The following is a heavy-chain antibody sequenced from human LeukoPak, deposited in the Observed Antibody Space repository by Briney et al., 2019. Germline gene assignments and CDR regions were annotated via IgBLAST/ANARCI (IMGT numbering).Heavy chain of an antibody. V-gene: IGHV3-30-3*01. CDR3: ARDSVRYSSGLYYFDY. J-gene: IGHJ4*02. CDR1: GFTFSSYA. D-gene: IGHD6-19*01. CDR2: ISYDGSNK. Sequence: PGRSLRLSCAASGFTFSSYAMHWVRQAPGKGLEWVAVISYDGSNKYYADSVKGRFTISRDNSKNTLYLRMNSLRAEDTAVYYCARDSVRYSSGLYYFDYWGQGTLVTVSS.